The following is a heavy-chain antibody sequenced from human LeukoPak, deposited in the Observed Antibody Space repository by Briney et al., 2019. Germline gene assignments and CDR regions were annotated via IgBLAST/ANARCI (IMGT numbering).Heavy chain of an antibody. CDR2: IIPIFGTA. V-gene: IGHV1-69*01. CDR1: GGTFSSYA. J-gene: IGHJ4*02. CDR3: ARAGGIYGGPQHFDY. Sequence: GASVKVSRKASGGTFSSYAISWVRQAPGQGLEWMGGIIPIFGTANYAQKFQGRVTITADESTSTAYMELSSLRSEDTAVYYCARAGGIYGGPQHFDYWGQGTLVTVSS. D-gene: IGHD4/OR15-4a*01.